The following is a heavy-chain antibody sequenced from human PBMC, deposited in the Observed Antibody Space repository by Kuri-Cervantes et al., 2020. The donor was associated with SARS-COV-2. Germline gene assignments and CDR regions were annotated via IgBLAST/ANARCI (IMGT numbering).Heavy chain of an antibody. J-gene: IGHJ5*02. D-gene: IGHD3-10*01. CDR2: INHSGST. V-gene: IGHV4-34*01. CDR1: GGSFSGYY. CDR3: ARVLNSGSYPYRGNWFDP. Sequence: SQTLSLTCAVYGGSFSGYYWSWIRQPPGKGLEWIGEINHSGSTNYNPFLKSRVTISVDTSKNQFSLKLSSVTAADTAVYYCARVLNSGSYPYRGNWFDPWGRGTLVTVSS.